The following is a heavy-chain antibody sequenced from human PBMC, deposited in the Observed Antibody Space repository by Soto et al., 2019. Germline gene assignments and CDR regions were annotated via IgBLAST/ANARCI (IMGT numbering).Heavy chain of an antibody. CDR1: GGSFSGYY. D-gene: IGHD6-6*01. CDR3: ARGTRYYGMDV. CDR2: INHSGST. Sequence: SETLSLTCDVYGGSFSGYYWSWIRQPPGKGLEWIGEINHSGSTNYNPSLKSRVTISVDTSKNQFSLKLSSVTAADTAVYYCARGTRYYGMDVWGQGTTVTVSS. V-gene: IGHV4-34*01. J-gene: IGHJ6*02.